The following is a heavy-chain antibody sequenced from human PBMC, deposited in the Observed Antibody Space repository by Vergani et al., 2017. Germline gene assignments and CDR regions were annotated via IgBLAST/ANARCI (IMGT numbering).Heavy chain of an antibody. CDR1: GYSISSGYY. V-gene: IGHV4-38-2*01. D-gene: IGHD2-15*01. CDR2: IYHSGST. Sequence: QVQLQESGPGLVKPSETLSLTCAVSGYSISSGYYWGWIRQPPGKGLEWIGSIYHSGSTDYNPSLKSRVTISVDTSKNQFSLKLSSVTAADPAVYYCARLPPDDCSGGSCLHYYYYMDVWGKGTTVTVSS. CDR3: ARLPPDDCSGGSCLHYYYYMDV. J-gene: IGHJ6*03.